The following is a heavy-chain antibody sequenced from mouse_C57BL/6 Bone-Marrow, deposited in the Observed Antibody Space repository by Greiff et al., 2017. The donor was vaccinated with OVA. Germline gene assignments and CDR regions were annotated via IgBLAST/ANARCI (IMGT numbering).Heavy chain of an antibody. CDR1: GFNIKDDS. CDR3: TTSLHGY. J-gene: IGHJ2*01. D-gene: IGHD1-2*01. CDR2: IDPENGDT. Sequence: VHVKQSGAELVRPGASVKLSCTASGFNIKDDSMPWVQQRPEQGLEWIGRIDPENGDTEYASKFQGKSTITADTSSNTAYLQLSSLTSEDTAVYYCTTSLHGYWGQGTTLTVSS. V-gene: IGHV14-4*01.